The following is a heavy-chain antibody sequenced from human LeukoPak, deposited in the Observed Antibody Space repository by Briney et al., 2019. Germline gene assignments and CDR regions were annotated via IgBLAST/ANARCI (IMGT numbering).Heavy chain of an antibody. CDR1: GASLTTSY. V-gene: IGHV4-4*07. CDR3: AKLPREYCSSTSCPNWFDT. CDR2: MSGGGST. J-gene: IGHJ5*02. D-gene: IGHD2-2*01. Sequence: SETLSLTCTVSGASLTTSYWSWIRQPAGKTLEWIGHMSGGGSTNYNPSLKSRVTMSVDTSQNQFSLKVYSVTAADTAVYYCAKLPREYCSSTSCPNWFDTWGQGTLVTVSS.